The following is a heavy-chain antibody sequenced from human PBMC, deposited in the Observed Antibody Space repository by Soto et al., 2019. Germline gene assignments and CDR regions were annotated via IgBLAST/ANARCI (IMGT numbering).Heavy chain of an antibody. CDR3: ASDPETFYC. CDR2: ISAYNGNT. V-gene: IGHV1-18*01. Sequence: QVQLVQSGAEVKKPGASVKVSCKASGYTFTSYGISWVRQAPGQGLEGMGWISAYNGNTNYAQKLQGRVTMTSDTSTTTANLERRSLRSDDAAVYSFASDPETFYCWGQGPPVTVSS. CDR1: GYTFTSYG. J-gene: IGHJ4*02.